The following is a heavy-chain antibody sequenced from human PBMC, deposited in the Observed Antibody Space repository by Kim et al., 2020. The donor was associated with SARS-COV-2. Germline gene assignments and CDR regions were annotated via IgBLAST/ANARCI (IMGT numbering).Heavy chain of an antibody. V-gene: IGHV1-18*01. D-gene: IGHD6-19*01. CDR3: ARDQLSSGWARGYYY. CDR2: ISAYNGNT. CDR1: GYTFTSYG. J-gene: IGHJ4*02. Sequence: ASVKVSCKASGYTFTSYGISWVRQAPGQGLEWMGWISAYNGNTNYAQKLQGGVTMTTETSTSTAYMVLRSLRSDDTAVYYRARDQLSSGWARGYYYWGQGTLVTVSS.